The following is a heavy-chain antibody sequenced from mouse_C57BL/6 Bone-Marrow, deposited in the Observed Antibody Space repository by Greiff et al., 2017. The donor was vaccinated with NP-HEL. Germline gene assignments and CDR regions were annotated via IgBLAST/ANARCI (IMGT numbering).Heavy chain of an antibody. V-gene: IGHV1-15*01. D-gene: IGHD3-2*02. Sequence: QVHVKQSGAELVRPGASVTLSCKASGYTFTDYEMHWVKQTPVHGLEWIGAIDPETGGTAYNQKFKGKAILTADKSSSTAYMEIRSLTSEDSAVYYCTTQDSSGDYWGQGTTLTVSS. CDR1: GYTFTDYE. CDR2: IDPETGGT. J-gene: IGHJ2*01. CDR3: TTQDSSGDY.